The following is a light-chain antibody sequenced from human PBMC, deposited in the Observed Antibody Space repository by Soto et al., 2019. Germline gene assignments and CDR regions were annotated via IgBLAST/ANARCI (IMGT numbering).Light chain of an antibody. CDR2: EVS. Sequence: QSVLTQPASGSGAPGQSITISCTGTSSDVGGYNHVSWYQQHPGKAPKLMIYEVSNRPSGVSNRFSGSKSGNTASLTISGLPDEDEADYYCSSYTSSSTLVFGTGTKLTVL. CDR3: SSYTSSSTLV. CDR1: SSDVGGYNH. J-gene: IGLJ1*01. V-gene: IGLV2-14*01.